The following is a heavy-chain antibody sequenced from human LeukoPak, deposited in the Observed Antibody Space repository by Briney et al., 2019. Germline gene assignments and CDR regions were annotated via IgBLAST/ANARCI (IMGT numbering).Heavy chain of an antibody. CDR3: ASTGGYSYGLYYYYYMDV. Sequence: ASVKVSCKASGYTFTSYYMHWVRQAPGQGPEWMGIINPSGGSTSYAQKFQGRVTMTRDTSTSTVYMELSSLRSEDAAVYYCASTGGYSYGLYYYYYMDVWGKGITVTVSS. V-gene: IGHV1-46*03. J-gene: IGHJ6*03. CDR2: INPSGGST. CDR1: GYTFTSYY. D-gene: IGHD5-18*01.